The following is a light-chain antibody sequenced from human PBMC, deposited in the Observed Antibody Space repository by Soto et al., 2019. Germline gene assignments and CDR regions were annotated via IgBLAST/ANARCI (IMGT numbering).Light chain of an antibody. J-gene: IGKJ4*01. CDR3: QQSASAPLT. V-gene: IGKV1-39*01. CDR2: AAS. CDR1: QSSSSY. Sequence: DIQMTQSPSSLYASVGDRVTVTCRASQSSSSYLSWYQQKPGKAPKLLIYAASSLQSGVPSRFSGSGPGTDFTLTISHLQPEDFGTYYRQQSASAPLTFGGGTKGEIK.